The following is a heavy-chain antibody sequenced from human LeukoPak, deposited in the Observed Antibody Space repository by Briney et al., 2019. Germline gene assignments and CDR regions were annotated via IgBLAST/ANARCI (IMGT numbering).Heavy chain of an antibody. Sequence: ASAKVSCKASGYTFTGYYMHWVRQAPGQGLEWMGWINPNSGGTNYAQEFQGRVTMTRDTSISTAYMELSRLRSDDTAVYYCARYYYDSSGYYYFDYWGQGTLVTVSS. J-gene: IGHJ4*02. D-gene: IGHD3-22*01. V-gene: IGHV1-2*02. CDR3: ARYYYDSSGYYYFDY. CDR2: INPNSGGT. CDR1: GYTFTGYY.